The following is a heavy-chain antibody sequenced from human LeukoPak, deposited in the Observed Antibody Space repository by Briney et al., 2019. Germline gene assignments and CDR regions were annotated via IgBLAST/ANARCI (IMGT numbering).Heavy chain of an antibody. D-gene: IGHD6-19*01. V-gene: IGHV3-48*02. CDR1: GFTFSSYS. J-gene: IGHJ5*02. CDR2: ISSGSSAI. Sequence: GGSLRLSCAASGFTFSSYSMNWVRQAPGKGLEWVSYISSGSSAIYYADSVKGRFTISRDNAKNSLFLQLNSLRDEDTAVYYCARVVAGIDWFDPWGQGTLVTVSS. CDR3: ARVVAGIDWFDP.